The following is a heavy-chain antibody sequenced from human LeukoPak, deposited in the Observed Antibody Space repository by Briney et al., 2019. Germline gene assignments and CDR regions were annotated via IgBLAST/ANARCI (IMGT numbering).Heavy chain of an antibody. CDR3: AKSGNSAAAERYYYYYGMDV. J-gene: IGHJ6*02. CDR1: GFTFSSYA. CDR2: ISGSGGST. V-gene: IGHV3-23*01. D-gene: IGHD2-2*01. Sequence: GGSLRLSCAASGFTFSSYAMRWVRQAPGKGLECVSAISGSGGSTYYADSVKGRFTISRDNSKNTLYLQMNSLRAEDTAVYYCAKSGNSAAAERYYYYYGMDVWGQGTTVTVSS.